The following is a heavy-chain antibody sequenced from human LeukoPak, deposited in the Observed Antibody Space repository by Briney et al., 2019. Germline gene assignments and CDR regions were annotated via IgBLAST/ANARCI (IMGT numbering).Heavy chain of an antibody. Sequence: PSQTLSLTCTVSGGSITSGGYYWSWIRQHPGKGLEWIGYMYYSGCTYYNPSLKSRVTISVDTSKNQFSLNLSSVTAADTAVYYCATARIGLSSSWYQWYFDLWGRGTLVTVSS. V-gene: IGHV4-31*03. CDR1: GGSITSGGYY. CDR2: MYYSGCT. J-gene: IGHJ2*01. CDR3: ATARIGLSSSWYQWYFDL. D-gene: IGHD6-13*01.